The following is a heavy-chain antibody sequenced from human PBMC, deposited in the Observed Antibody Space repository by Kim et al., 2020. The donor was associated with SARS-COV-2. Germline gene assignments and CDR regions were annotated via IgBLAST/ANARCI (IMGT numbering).Heavy chain of an antibody. CDR3: APLGIAAAGRGY. J-gene: IGHJ4*02. Sequence: YYADSVKGRFTISRDNAKNSLYLQMNSLRAEDTAVYYCAPLGIAAAGRGYWGQGTLVTVSS. V-gene: IGHV3-21*01. D-gene: IGHD6-13*01.